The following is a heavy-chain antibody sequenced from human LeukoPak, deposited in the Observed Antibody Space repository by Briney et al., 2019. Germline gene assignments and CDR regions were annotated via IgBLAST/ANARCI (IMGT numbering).Heavy chain of an antibody. CDR1: GGSISSSNW. V-gene: IGHV4-4*02. J-gene: IGHJ4*02. CDR2: IYHSGST. Sequence: PSETLSLTCAVSGGSISSSNWWSWVRQPPGKGLEWIGEIYHSGSTNYNPSLKSRVTISVDKSKNQFSLKLSSVTAADTAVYYCARFGAAMVIIGDPPMDYWGQGTLVTVSS. CDR3: ARFGAAMVIIGDPPMDY. D-gene: IGHD5-18*01.